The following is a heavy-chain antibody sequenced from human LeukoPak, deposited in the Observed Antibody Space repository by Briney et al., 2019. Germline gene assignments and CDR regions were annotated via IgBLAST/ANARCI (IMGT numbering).Heavy chain of an antibody. CDR2: IHTNGST. CDR3: ARVVYSGYDFRGAMDV. CDR1: GGSISSGSYY. J-gene: IGHJ6*03. V-gene: IGHV4-61*02. Sequence: SETLSLTCTVSGGSISSGSYYWTWMRQPAGKGLEWIGRIHTNGSTNYNPSFKSRVTISVDTSKNQFSLKLSSVTAADTAVYYCARVVYSGYDFRGAMDVWGKGTTVTVSS. D-gene: IGHD5-12*01.